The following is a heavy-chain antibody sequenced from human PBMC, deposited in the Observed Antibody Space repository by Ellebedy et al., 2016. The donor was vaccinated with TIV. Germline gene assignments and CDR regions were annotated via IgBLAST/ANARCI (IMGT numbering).Heavy chain of an antibody. J-gene: IGHJ4*02. Sequence: AASVKVSCKASGYSFTSYYMHWVRQAPGQGLEWMGIINPSGGNTNYVQKFQGRVTMTRDTSTSTVYMELSSLRSEDTAMFYCARGRHATTRTSFDYWGQGTLVTVSS. CDR2: INPSGGNT. D-gene: IGHD5-24*01. CDR1: GYSFTSYY. CDR3: ARGRHATTRTSFDY. V-gene: IGHV1-46*01.